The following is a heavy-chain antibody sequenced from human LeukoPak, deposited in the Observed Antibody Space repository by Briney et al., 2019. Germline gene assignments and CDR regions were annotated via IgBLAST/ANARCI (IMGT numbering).Heavy chain of an antibody. J-gene: IGHJ4*02. D-gene: IGHD3-16*01. CDR3: ARDHMLAVNCFDY. CDR1: GYTFNMYG. CDR2: ISGKNGNT. Sequence: ASVKVSCKASGYTFNMYGISWVRQAPGQGREWMGWISGKNGNTKYAQTLQGRVTMTTDTSTSTAYMEVRSLRSDDTAMYYCARDHMLAVNCFDYWGQGTLVTVSS. V-gene: IGHV1-18*01.